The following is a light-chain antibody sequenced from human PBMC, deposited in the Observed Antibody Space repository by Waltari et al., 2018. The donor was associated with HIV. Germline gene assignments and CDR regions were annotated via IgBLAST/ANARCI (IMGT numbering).Light chain of an antibody. CDR1: SSDVGNYNL. CDR2: EVT. CDR3: CSYANSGTFVL. Sequence: QSALTQPASVSGSPGQSITISCTETSSDVGNYNLVSWYQQYTGKAPKLLIYEVTKRPSGVANRVSGSKSGNTASLTISELQAEDEAKYYCCSYANSGTFVLFGGGTRVTV. J-gene: IGLJ2*01. V-gene: IGLV2-23*02.